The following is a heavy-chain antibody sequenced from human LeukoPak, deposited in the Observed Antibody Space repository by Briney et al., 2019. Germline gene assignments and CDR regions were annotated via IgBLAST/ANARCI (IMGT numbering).Heavy chain of an antibody. CDR1: GYTSSIYG. CDR3: ARDGKARYDFRENDC. CDR2: ISAYTGNS. V-gene: IGHV1-18*01. D-gene: IGHD3-3*01. J-gene: IGHJ4*02. Sequence: ASVKVSCKASGYTSSIYGITWVRQAPGQGLEWMGWISAYTGNSNYAQKFQDRVTMTTDTSTSTAYMELRSLRSDDTAVYYCARDGKARYDFRENDCWGQGTLVTVSS.